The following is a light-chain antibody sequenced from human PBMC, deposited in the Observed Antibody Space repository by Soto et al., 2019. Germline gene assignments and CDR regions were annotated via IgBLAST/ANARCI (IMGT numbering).Light chain of an antibody. CDR1: TGAVTSGYY. J-gene: IGLJ2*01. CDR2: SIS. Sequence: QAVVTQEPSLTVTPGGTVTLTCASSTGAVTSGYYPNWFQQKPGQAPRALIYSISNKHSWTPARFSGSLLGGKAALTLSGVQPEDEAEYFCLLYYGGAQVFGGGTNLTVL. CDR3: LLYYGGAQV. V-gene: IGLV7-43*01.